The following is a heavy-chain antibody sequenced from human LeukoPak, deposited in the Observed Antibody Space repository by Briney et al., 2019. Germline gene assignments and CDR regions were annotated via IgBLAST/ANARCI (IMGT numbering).Heavy chain of an antibody. J-gene: IGHJ3*02. CDR3: ARCYYYDSSGYHCAFDI. Sequence: SQTLSPTCTVSGGSISSGGYYWSWIRQHPGKGLEWIGYIYYSGSTYYNPSLKSRVTISVDTSKNQFSLKLSSVTAADTAVYYCARCYYYDSSGYHCAFDIWGQGTMVTVSS. D-gene: IGHD3-22*01. CDR1: GGSISSGGYY. V-gene: IGHV4-31*03. CDR2: IYYSGST.